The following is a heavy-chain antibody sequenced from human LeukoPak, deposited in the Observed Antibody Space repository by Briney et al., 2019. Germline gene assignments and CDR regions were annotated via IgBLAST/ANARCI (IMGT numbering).Heavy chain of an antibody. CDR2: INPNSGDT. CDR1: GYIFTDYF. CDR3: ARGIPRSYCTPTDCNPNWFDP. J-gene: IGHJ5*02. D-gene: IGHD2-8*01. Sequence: ASVKVSCKASGYIFTDYFIHWVRQAPGQGPEWMGWINPNSGDTKYAQKFQGRVSMTRETSIRTADMEVRSLRSDDTAVYYCARGIPRSYCTPTDCNPNWFDPWGQGTLVTVSS. V-gene: IGHV1-2*02.